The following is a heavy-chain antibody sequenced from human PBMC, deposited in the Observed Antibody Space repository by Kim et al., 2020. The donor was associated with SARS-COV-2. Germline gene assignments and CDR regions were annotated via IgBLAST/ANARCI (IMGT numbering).Heavy chain of an antibody. J-gene: IGHJ4*02. CDR2: IVVGSGYT. D-gene: IGHD1-26*01. CDR3: AAHYDLFSGGADNYFNY. CDR1: GFTFISSA. Sequence: SVKVSCKASGFTFISSAVQWVRQARGQCLEWIGWIVVGSGYTNYAQKFQERVTITRDMSTSTAYMELSSLRSGDTAVYYCAAHYDLFSGGADNYFNYWGQGTLVTVSS. V-gene: IGHV1-58*01.